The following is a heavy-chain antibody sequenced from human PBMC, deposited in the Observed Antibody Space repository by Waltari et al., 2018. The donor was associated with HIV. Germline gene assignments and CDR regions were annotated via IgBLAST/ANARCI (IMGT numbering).Heavy chain of an antibody. CDR3: AKDDRASRGLDD. D-gene: IGHD5-12*01. CDR1: GFRFSNFA. CDR2: VRDIDST. J-gene: IGHJ4*02. V-gene: IGHV3-23*01. Sequence: EVQLLESGGGLVQPGGALSLSCGDSGFRFSNFAMYWVRQDPGKGLEWVAVVRDIDSTYYVDSVKGRFIISRDDSKDSLYLQMNSLRVEDTAVYYCAKDDRASRGLDDWGQGTLVTVSS.